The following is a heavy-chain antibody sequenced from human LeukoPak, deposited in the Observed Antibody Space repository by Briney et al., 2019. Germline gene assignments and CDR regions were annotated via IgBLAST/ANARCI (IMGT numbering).Heavy chain of an antibody. J-gene: IGHJ4*02. Sequence: PGGSLRLSCAASGFTFSSYSMNWVRQAPGKGLEWVSYISSSSSTIYYADSVKGRFTISRDNAKNSLYLQMNSLRAEDTAVYYCARGLGAQWLVDWVNYFDYWGQGTLVTVSS. CDR3: ARGLGAQWLVDWVNYFDY. CDR1: GFTFSSYS. D-gene: IGHD6-19*01. V-gene: IGHV3-48*04. CDR2: ISSSSSTI.